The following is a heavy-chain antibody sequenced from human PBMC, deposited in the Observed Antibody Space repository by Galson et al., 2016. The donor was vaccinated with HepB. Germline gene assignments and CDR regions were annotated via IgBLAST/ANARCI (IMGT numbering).Heavy chain of an antibody. CDR1: GFSFTNAW. CDR3: TRCRTSCSTFDY. CDR2: IKSEGRGGTT. V-gene: IGHV3-15*01. D-gene: IGHD2-2*01. J-gene: IGHJ4*02. Sequence: SLRLSCAASGFSFTNAWMSWVRQGPGKGLEWVGLIKSEGRGGTTDYAAPVKGRFTISRDDSKNTLCLQMNSLKAEDTAVYYCTRCRTSCSTFDYWGQGTLVTVSS.